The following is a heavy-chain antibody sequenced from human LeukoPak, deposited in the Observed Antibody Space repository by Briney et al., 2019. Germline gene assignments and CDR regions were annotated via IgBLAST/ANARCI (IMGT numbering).Heavy chain of an antibody. CDR2: IYPRDSDT. CDR3: ARAPPDGERYFNV. V-gene: IGHV5-51*01. CDR1: GYTFSKNC. Sequence: GESLKISCQGSGYTFSKNCIAWVRQMPGRGLEWMGNIYPRDSDTAYSPSFQGQVTISVDKSINTAYLQWSSLKSSDSAMYYCARAPPDGERYFNVWGRGTLVTVSS. J-gene: IGHJ2*01. D-gene: IGHD2-21*01.